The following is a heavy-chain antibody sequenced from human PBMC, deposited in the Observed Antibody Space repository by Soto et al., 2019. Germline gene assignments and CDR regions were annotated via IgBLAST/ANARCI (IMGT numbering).Heavy chain of an antibody. Sequence: GGSLRLSCAASGFSLSNNGMHWVRQAPGKGLEWAAVISYDGNNKYYADSVKGRFTISRDNSKNTVYLEMNNLRAEDTAMYYCAKGGSGNYLTYYYYYGMDVWGQGTTVTVSS. CDR3: AKGGSGNYLTYYYYYGMDV. CDR2: ISYDGNNK. CDR1: GFSLSNNG. D-gene: IGHD3-22*01. J-gene: IGHJ6*02. V-gene: IGHV3-30*18.